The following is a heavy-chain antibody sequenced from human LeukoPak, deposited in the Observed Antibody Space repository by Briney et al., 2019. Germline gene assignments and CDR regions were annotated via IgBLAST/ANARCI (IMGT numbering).Heavy chain of an antibody. CDR3: ARGYCSGDCFTLFDY. CDR2: INPNSGGT. CDR1: GYMFTGYY. Sequence: GASVTVSCKASGYMFTGYYMHWVRPAPGQGLEWMGWINPNSGGTNYAQKFQGRVTMTRDTSISTAYMELSSLRSDDTAVYYCARGYCSGDCFTLFDYWGQGTLVTVSS. D-gene: IGHD2-21*02. J-gene: IGHJ4*02. V-gene: IGHV1-2*02.